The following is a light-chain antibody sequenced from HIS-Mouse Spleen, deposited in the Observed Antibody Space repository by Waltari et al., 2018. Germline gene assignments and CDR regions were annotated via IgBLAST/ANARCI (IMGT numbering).Light chain of an antibody. CDR1: QGISSY. J-gene: IGKJ1*01. CDR2: AAS. V-gene: IGKV1-9*01. Sequence: DIQLTQSPFFLSASVGDRVTINCRASQGISSYLAWYQQKPGKAPKLLIYAASTLQSGVPSRFSGSGSGTEFTLTISSLQPEDFATYYCQQLNSDPPTFGQGTKVEIK. CDR3: QQLNSDPPT.